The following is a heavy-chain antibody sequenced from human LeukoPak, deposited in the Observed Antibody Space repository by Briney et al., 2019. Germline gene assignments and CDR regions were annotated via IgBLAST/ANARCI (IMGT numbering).Heavy chain of an antibody. D-gene: IGHD3-22*01. CDR3: ARDPTTRLLLAPEPYFDY. Sequence: GGSLRLSCAASGFTFSSYGMHWVRQAPGKGLEWVSVIYSGGSTYYADSVKGRFTISRDNAKNSLYLQMNSLRAEDTAVYYCARDPTTRLLLAPEPYFDYWGQGTLVTVSS. CDR1: GFTFSSYG. V-gene: IGHV3-NL1*01. CDR2: IYSGGST. J-gene: IGHJ4*02.